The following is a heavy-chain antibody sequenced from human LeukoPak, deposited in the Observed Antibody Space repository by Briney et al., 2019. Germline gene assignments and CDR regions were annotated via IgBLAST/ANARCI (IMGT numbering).Heavy chain of an antibody. CDR1: GGSISSYY. D-gene: IGHD3-3*01. CDR3: ARDERTIFGVVIIPMDV. CDR2: IYTSGST. V-gene: IGHV4-4*07. J-gene: IGHJ6*04. Sequence: SETLSLTCTVSGGSISSYYWSWIRQPAGKGLDWIGRIYTSGSTNYNPSLKSRVTMSVDTSKNQFSLKLSSVTAADTAVYYCARDERTIFGVVIIPMDVWGKGTTVTVSS.